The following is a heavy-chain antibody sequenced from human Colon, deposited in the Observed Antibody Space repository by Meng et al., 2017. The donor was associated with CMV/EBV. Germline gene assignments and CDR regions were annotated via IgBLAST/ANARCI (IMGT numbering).Heavy chain of an antibody. CDR1: GYTFTDNY. D-gene: IGHD3-22*01. J-gene: IGHJ4*02. CDR3: ARGKNYYDSSGYRKGLDY. CDR2: INPNSGGT. Sequence: GQLVQWGSEVKQPGASVKVSCKASGYTFTDNYMHWVRPAPGQGLEWMGWINPNSGGTNYAQKFQGRVTMTRDTSISTAYMELSRLRSDDTAVYYCARGKNYYDSSGYRKGLDYWGQGTLVTVSS. V-gene: IGHV1-2*02.